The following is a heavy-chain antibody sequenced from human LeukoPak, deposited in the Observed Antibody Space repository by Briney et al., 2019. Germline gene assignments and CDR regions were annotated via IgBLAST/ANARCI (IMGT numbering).Heavy chain of an antibody. CDR3: AQDRAWIEFYF. D-gene: IGHD5-12*01. CDR2: ISPGGDTP. V-gene: IGHV3-23*01. CDR1: GFTFSSYW. J-gene: IGHJ4*02. Sequence: GGSLRLSCAASGFTFSSYWMNWVRQAPGKGLEWVSGISPGGDTPHYADSVRGRFTISRDNSKNTMYLQMNSLRAEDTAVYYCAQDRAWIEFYFWGQGTLVTVSS.